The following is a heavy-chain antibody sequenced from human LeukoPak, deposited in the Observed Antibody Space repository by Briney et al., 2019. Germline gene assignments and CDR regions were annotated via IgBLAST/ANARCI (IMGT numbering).Heavy chain of an antibody. CDR2: INGGGGAT. Sequence: GGSLRLSCAASGFTFSRHVMNWVRQAPGKGLEWVSAINGGGGATYYTDSVKGRFTISRANSKNALYLQVNSLRAEDTAVYYCAKSNVECGSDCGSSYYSIDYWGKGTMVTVSS. J-gene: IGHJ6*03. V-gene: IGHV3-23*01. CDR3: AKSNVECGSDCGSSYYSIDY. D-gene: IGHD3-3*01. CDR1: GFTFSRHV.